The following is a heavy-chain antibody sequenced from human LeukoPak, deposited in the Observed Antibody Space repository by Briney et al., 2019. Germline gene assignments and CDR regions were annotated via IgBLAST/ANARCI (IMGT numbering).Heavy chain of an antibody. CDR2: IYSGGST. V-gene: IGHV3-66*01. CDR1: GFTVSSNY. Sequence: GGSLRLSCAASGFTVSSNYMSWVRQAPGKGLEWVSVIYSGGSTYYADSVKGRFSISRDNSKNTLYLQMNSLRADDTAVYYCARDQGSGWYYFDYWGQGTLVTVSS. J-gene: IGHJ4*02. CDR3: ARDQGSGWYYFDY. D-gene: IGHD6-19*01.